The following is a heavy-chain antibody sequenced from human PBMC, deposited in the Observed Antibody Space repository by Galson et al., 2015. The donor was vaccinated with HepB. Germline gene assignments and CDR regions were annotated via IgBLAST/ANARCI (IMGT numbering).Heavy chain of an antibody. V-gene: IGHV2-70*04. D-gene: IGHD3-22*01. CDR2: IDWDDDK. CDR3: ARMIVDSFDY. J-gene: IGHJ4*02. CDR1: GFSLTTSGMR. Sequence: PALVKPTQTLTLTCTFSGFSLTTSGMRVSWIRQPPGKALEWLARIDWDDDKYYSTSLKTRLTISKDTSKNEVVLTMTNMDPVDTATYYCARMIVDSFDYWGQGTLVTVSS.